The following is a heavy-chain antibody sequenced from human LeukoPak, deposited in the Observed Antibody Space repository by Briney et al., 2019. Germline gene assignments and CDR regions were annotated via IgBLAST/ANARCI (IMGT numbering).Heavy chain of an antibody. CDR2: INHSGST. Sequence: GSLRLSCAASGFTFSNAWMSWMRQPPGKGLEWMGGINHSGSTNYNPSLKSRVTISGDTAKNQFSLKPSSVTAADTAVYYWARGRAAGYGWYWFSDFDYWGQGTLVTVSS. V-gene: IGHV4-34*01. CDR3: ARGRAAGYGWYWFSDFDY. CDR1: GFTFSNAW. J-gene: IGHJ4*02. D-gene: IGHD6-19*01.